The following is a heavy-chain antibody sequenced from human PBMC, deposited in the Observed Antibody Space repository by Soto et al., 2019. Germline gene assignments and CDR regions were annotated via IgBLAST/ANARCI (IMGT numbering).Heavy chain of an antibody. D-gene: IGHD3-3*01. CDR1: GFTFSSYL. CDR3: ARTYDDFWSGTTNWFDP. CDR2: IKQDGSEK. J-gene: IGHJ5*02. Sequence: GGSLRLSCAAAGFTFSSYLMSWVRQAPGKGLEWVANIKQDGSEKYYVDSVKGRFTISRDNAKNSLYLQMNSLRAEDTAVYYCARTYDDFWSGTTNWFDPWGQGTLVTVSS. V-gene: IGHV3-7*01.